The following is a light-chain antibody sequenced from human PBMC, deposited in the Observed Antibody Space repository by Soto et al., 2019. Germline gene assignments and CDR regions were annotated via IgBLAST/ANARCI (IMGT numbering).Light chain of an antibody. J-gene: IGKJ2*01. Sequence: EIVLTQSPDPLSLSPGERATVSCRASQSVSNNDLAWYQQRPGQAPRLVLYGASTRPTGIPDRFSGSGSGTEFTLTISRLEPEDFAVYYCHHYSRSPPYTFGQGTELDIK. CDR1: QSVSNND. CDR3: HHYSRSPPYT. CDR2: GAS. V-gene: IGKV3-20*01.